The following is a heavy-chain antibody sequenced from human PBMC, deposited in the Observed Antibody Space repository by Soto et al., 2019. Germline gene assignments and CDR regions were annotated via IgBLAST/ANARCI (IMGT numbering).Heavy chain of an antibody. CDR2: IYHSGTT. J-gene: IGHJ1*01. V-gene: IGHV4-30-2*06. CDR3: DREYAASAAV. D-gene: IGHD2-2*01. CDR1: GGSFTTGGYS. Sequence: SETLSLTCRVSGGSFTTGGYSWSWLRQSPGQGLEWIGYIYHSGTTYYNPSRKSRITISVTRTKNLFSLHLTPATDAATAVYYCDREYAASAAVWGQGTLVTVSS.